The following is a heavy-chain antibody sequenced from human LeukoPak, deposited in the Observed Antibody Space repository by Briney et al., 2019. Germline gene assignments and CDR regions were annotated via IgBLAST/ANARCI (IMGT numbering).Heavy chain of an antibody. J-gene: IGHJ3*02. CDR1: GFTFSSYA. CDR3: VMDCTVTTFAFDI. CDR2: ISGSGGST. D-gene: IGHD4-17*01. V-gene: IGHV3-23*01. Sequence: GGSLRLSCAASGFTFSSYAMSWVRQAPGKGLEWVSAISGSGGSTYYADSVKGRFTISRDNSKNTLYLQMNSLRAEDTAVYYCVMDCTVTTFAFDIWGQGTMVTVSS.